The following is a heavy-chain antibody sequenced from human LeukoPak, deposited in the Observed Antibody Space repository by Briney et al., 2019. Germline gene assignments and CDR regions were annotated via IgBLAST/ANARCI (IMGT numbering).Heavy chain of an antibody. CDR1: GYTFTGYY. Sequence: ASVKVSCKASGYTFTGYYMHWVRQAPGQGLAWMGWINPNSGGTNYAQKFQGRVTMTTDTSTSTAYMELRSLRSDDTAVYYCALHYYDSSGYLLPMFDYWGQGTLVTVSS. V-gene: IGHV1-2*02. CDR2: INPNSGGT. J-gene: IGHJ4*02. CDR3: ALHYYDSSGYLLPMFDY. D-gene: IGHD3-22*01.